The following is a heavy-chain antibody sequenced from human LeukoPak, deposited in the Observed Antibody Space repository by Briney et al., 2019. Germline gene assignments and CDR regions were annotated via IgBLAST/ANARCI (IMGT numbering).Heavy chain of an antibody. D-gene: IGHD6-13*01. Sequence: SVKVSCKASGGTFSSYAISWVRQAPGQGLEWMGGIIPIFGTANYAQKFQGRVTITADESTSTAYMELSSLRSEDTAVYYCARDRRGYSSSWLPYYYYGMDVWGQGTTVTVSS. CDR2: IIPIFGTA. CDR1: GGTFSSYA. V-gene: IGHV1-69*13. J-gene: IGHJ6*02. CDR3: ARDRRGYSSSWLPYYYYGMDV.